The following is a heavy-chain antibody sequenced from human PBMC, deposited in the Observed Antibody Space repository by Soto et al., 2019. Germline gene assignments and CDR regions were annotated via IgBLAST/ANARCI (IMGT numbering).Heavy chain of an antibody. V-gene: IGHV4-59*12. CDR1: GGSISSYY. CDR2: IYYSGST. J-gene: IGHJ4*02. CDR3: AKDQGREPFLPDY. Sequence: SETLSLTCTVSGGSISSYYWSWIRQPPGKGLEWIGYIYYSGSTNYNPSLKSRVTISVDTSKNQFSLKLSSVTAADTAVYYCAKDQGREPFLPDYWGQGTLVTVSS.